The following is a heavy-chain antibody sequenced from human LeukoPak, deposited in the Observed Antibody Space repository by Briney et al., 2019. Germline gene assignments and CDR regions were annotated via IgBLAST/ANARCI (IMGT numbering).Heavy chain of an antibody. CDR1: GYTFTSYD. D-gene: IGHD6-13*01. CDR3: AKDLAAADWRDYYYYYMHV. J-gene: IGHJ6*03. V-gene: IGHV1-8*01. Sequence: GASVKVSCKAYGYTFTSYDINWVRQATGQGLEWMGWMNPNSGNTGYAQKFQGRVTMTRNTSISTAYMELSSLRSEDTAVYYCAKDLAAADWRDYYYYYMHVWGKGTTVTVSS. CDR2: MNPNSGNT.